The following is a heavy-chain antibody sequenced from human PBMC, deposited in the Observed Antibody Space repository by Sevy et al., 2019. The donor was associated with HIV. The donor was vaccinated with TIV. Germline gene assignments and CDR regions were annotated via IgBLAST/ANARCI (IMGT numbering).Heavy chain of an antibody. J-gene: IGHJ4*02. Sequence: LRLSCTVSGGSMINYHWSWIRQPPGKGLEWIGFIYDSMTSKYNSSFMSRVSISGDQSKNQFSLRLNSVTAADTAVYYCARHGMSATADYWGQGILVTVSS. CDR3: ARHGMSATADY. CDR2: IYDSMTS. CDR1: GGSMINYH. V-gene: IGHV4-59*08. D-gene: IGHD6-13*01.